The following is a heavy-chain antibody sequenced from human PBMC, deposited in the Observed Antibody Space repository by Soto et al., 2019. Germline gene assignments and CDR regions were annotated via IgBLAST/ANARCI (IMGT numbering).Heavy chain of an antibody. CDR1: GLTISSYG. CDR2: ISSSSSSI. CDR3: TGYCSSTSCHPLY. J-gene: IGHJ4*02. Sequence: GGSLRLSCAAAGLTISSYGMNWVRQAPGKGLEWVSYISSSSSSIYYADSVKGRFTISRDNAKKSLYLQMNSLRAEDTAVYYCTGYCSSTSCHPLYWGQGTLVTVSS. D-gene: IGHD2-2*01. V-gene: IGHV3-48*01.